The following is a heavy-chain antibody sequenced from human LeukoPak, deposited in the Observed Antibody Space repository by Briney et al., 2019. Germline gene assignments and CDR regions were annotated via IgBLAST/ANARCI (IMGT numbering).Heavy chain of an antibody. D-gene: IGHD3-10*01. J-gene: IGHJ4*02. Sequence: SETLSLTCTVSGYSISSGYYWGWIRQPPGKGLEWIGSIYHSGSTYYNPSLKSRVTISVDTSKNQFSLKLSSVTAADTAVYYCARVSYYYGSGSYQYYFDYWGQGTLVTVSS. CDR2: IYHSGST. CDR3: ARVSYYYGSGSYQYYFDY. CDR1: GYSISSGYY. V-gene: IGHV4-38-2*02.